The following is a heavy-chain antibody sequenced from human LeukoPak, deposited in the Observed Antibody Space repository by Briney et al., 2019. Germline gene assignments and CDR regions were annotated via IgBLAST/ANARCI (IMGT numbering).Heavy chain of an antibody. Sequence: GRSLRLSCAASGFTFSSYGMHWVRQAPGKGLEWVAVIWYDGSNKYYADPVKGRFTISRDNSKNTLYLQMNSLRAEDTAAYYCAGGEMATIIPLDYWGQGTLVTVSS. V-gene: IGHV3-33*01. D-gene: IGHD5-24*01. CDR1: GFTFSSYG. J-gene: IGHJ4*02. CDR2: IWYDGSNK. CDR3: AGGEMATIIPLDY.